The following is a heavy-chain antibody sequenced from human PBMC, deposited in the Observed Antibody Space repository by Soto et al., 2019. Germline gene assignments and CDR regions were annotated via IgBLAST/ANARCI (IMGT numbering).Heavy chain of an antibody. CDR1: GYSFRNCA. J-gene: IGHJ6*04. Sequence: ASVKGSCNASGYSFRNCAVQWVRQDPVQILEWMGWIKGGNGQKKFSERFQDRITITRNTSASTAYRKLSSLRSEDTAVYYCARGKGMEENYYYPVLAIWGKRTTDTFAP. V-gene: IGHV1-3*01. D-gene: IGHD1-1*01. CDR2: IKGGNGQK. CDR3: ARGKGMEENYYYPVLAI.